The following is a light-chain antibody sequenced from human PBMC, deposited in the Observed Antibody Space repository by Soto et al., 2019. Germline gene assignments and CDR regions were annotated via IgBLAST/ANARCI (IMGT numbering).Light chain of an antibody. CDR2: GAS. J-gene: IGKJ2*01. Sequence: EIVMTQSPTTLSVSPGERASLSCRASQSVGSKLIWYQHKPGQAPRLLIYGASARATGIPARFSGSGSGTEFTLTISSVQSEDSATYYCQERSKWPLYTFGQGTKLRSN. CDR1: QSVGSK. CDR3: QERSKWPLYT. V-gene: IGKV3-15*01.